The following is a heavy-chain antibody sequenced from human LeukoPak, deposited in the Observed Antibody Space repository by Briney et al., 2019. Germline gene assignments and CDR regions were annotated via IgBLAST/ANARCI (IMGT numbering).Heavy chain of an antibody. CDR1: GYTFTSYY. Sequence: GASVKVSCKASGYTFTSYYMHWVRQAPGQGLEWMGIINPSGGSTSYAQKFQGRVTMTRDTSTSTVYMELSSLRSEDTAVYYCARESKGDIAAAGRTWFDPWGQGTLVTVSS. V-gene: IGHV1-46*01. CDR3: ARESKGDIAAAGRTWFDP. J-gene: IGHJ5*02. CDR2: INPSGGST. D-gene: IGHD6-13*01.